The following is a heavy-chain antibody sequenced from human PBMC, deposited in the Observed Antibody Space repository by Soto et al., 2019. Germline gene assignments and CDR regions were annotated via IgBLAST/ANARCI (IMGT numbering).Heavy chain of an antibody. D-gene: IGHD5-18*01. J-gene: IGHJ6*02. CDR1: GFTFSDYY. V-gene: IGHV3-11*06. CDR3: AREDVDTAMNFYYYYGMDV. CDR2: ISSSSSYT. Sequence: GGSLRLSCAASGFTFSDYYMSWIRQAPGKGLEWVSYISSSSSYTNYADSVKGRFTISRDNAKNSLYLQMNSLRAEDTAVYYCAREDVDTAMNFYYYYGMDVWGQGTTVTSP.